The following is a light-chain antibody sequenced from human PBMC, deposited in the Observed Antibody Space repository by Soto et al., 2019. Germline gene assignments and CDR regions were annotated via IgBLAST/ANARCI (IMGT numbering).Light chain of an antibody. V-gene: IGKV3D-20*01. Sequence: EIVLTQSPATLSLSPGERATLSGGASQSVSSSYLAWYQQKPGLAPRLLIYDASSSATGSPDTFTGSGSGTAFTLTISSLEPEEFAVYDCQHYGSSPYTFGQGTKLEIE. CDR3: QHYGSSPYT. CDR1: QSVSSSY. CDR2: DAS. J-gene: IGKJ2*01.